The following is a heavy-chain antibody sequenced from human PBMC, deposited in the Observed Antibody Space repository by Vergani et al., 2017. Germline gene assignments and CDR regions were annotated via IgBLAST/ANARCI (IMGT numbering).Heavy chain of an antibody. J-gene: IGHJ6*02. CDR2: IYHSGST. V-gene: IGHV4-4*01. CDR3: ARDWRWGSYDSSAPGGMDV. Sequence: QVQLQESGPGLVKPPGTLSLTCAVPGGSISRSNWWSWVRQPPGKGLEWIGEIYHSGSTNYNPSLKSRVTISVDKSKNQFSLKLCSVTAADTAVFFCARDWRWGSYDSSAPGGMDVWGQGTTVTVSS. D-gene: IGHD3-22*01. CDR1: GGSISRSNW.